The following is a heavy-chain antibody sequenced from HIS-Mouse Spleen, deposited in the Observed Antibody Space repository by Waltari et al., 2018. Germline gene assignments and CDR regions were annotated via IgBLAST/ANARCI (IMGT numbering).Heavy chain of an antibody. V-gene: IGHV3-30*18. CDR2: ISYDGSNK. Sequence: QVQLVESGGGVVQPGRSLRLSCAASGCTFSSYGMPWVRQAPVTGLEWVAVISYDGSNKYYADSVKGRFTISRDNSKNTLYLQMNSLRAEDTAVYYCAKASSGWLDYWGQGTLVTVSS. CDR3: AKASSGWLDY. D-gene: IGHD6-19*01. CDR1: GCTFSSYG. J-gene: IGHJ4*02.